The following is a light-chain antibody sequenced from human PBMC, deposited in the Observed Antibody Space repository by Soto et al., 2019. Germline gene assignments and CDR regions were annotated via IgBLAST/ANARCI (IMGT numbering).Light chain of an antibody. CDR3: LQDYSYPLT. Sequence: EIVMTQSPATLSVSPGERATLSCRASQGIKDYLAWFQQKPAQAPRLLIYGVSTRATGTPARFSGSGSGTEFTLTISSLQPEDFATYYCLQDYSYPLTFGGGTKVDIK. J-gene: IGKJ4*01. CDR2: GVS. V-gene: IGKV3-15*01. CDR1: QGIKDY.